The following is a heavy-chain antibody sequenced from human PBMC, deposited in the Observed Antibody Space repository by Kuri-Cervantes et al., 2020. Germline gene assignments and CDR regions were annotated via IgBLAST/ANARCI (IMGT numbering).Heavy chain of an antibody. CDR3: FSTSYYFDY. CDR2: IKSKTDGGTT. J-gene: IGHJ4*02. Sequence: GESLKISCAASGFTFSNAWMSWVRQAPGKGLEWVGRIKSKTDGGTTDYAAPVKGGFTISRDDSKNTLYLQMNSLKTEDTAVYYCFSTSYYFDYRGQGTLVTVSS. CDR1: GFTFSNAW. D-gene: IGHD2-2*01. V-gene: IGHV3-15*01.